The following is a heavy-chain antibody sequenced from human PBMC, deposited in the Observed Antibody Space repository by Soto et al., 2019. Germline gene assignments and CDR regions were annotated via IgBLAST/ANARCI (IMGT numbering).Heavy chain of an antibody. Sequence: GASVKVSCKASGYTFTGYYMHWVRQAPGQGLEWMGWINPNSGGTNYAQKFQGRVTMTRDTSISTAYMELSRLGSDDTAVYYCARFLIRGTWFDPWGQGTLVTVSS. V-gene: IGHV1-2*02. D-gene: IGHD3-10*01. CDR3: ARFLIRGTWFDP. CDR1: GYTFTGYY. CDR2: INPNSGGT. J-gene: IGHJ5*02.